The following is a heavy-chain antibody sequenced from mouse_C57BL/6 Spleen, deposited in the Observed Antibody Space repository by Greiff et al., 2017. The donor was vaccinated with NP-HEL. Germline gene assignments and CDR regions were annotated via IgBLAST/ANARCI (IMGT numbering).Heavy chain of an antibody. CDR1: GYTFTSYW. CDR2: IHPNSGST. D-gene: IGHD2-5*01. CDR3: AREGAYYSNYGWFAY. J-gene: IGHJ3*01. Sequence: QVQLKQPGAELVKPGASVKLSCKASGYTFTSYWMHWVKQRPGQGLEWIGMIHPNSGSTNYNEKFKSKATLTVDKSSSTAYMQLSSLTSEDSAVYYCAREGAYYSNYGWFAYWGQGTLVTVSA. V-gene: IGHV1-64*01.